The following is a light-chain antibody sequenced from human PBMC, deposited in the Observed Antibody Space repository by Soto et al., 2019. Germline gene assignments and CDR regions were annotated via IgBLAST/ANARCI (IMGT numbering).Light chain of an antibody. V-gene: IGKV3D-15*01. CDR1: QSIRSN. Sequence: EIVMTQSPPTLSVSPGGRAALSCRASQSIRSNLAWYQQKPGQAPRLLIYGASTRATGIPARFSGSGSGTEFTLTISSLQSEDFAVYYCQQYNNWPAITFGQGTRLEIK. CDR2: GAS. CDR3: QQYNNWPAIT. J-gene: IGKJ5*01.